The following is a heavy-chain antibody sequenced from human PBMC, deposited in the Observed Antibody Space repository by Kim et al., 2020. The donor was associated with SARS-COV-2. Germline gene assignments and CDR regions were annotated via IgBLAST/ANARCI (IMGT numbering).Heavy chain of an antibody. V-gene: IGHV5-51*01. CDR2: IYPGDSDT. J-gene: IGHJ4*02. CDR1: GYSFTSYW. Sequence: GESLKISCKGSGYSFTSYWIGWVRQMPGKGLEWMGIIYPGDSDTRYSPSFQGQVTISADKSISTAYLQWSSLKASDTAMYYCARRGDSSSWYGGDFDYWGQGTLVTVSS. D-gene: IGHD6-13*01. CDR3: ARRGDSSSWYGGDFDY.